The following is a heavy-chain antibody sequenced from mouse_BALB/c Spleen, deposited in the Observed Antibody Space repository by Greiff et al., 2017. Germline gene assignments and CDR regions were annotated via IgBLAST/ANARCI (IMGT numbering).Heavy chain of an antibody. V-gene: IGHV5-6-3*01. D-gene: IGHD1-1*01. Sequence: EVQLVESGGGLVQPGGSLKLSCAASGFTFSSYGMSWVRQTPDKRLELVATINSNGGSTYYPDSVKGRFTISRDNAKNTLYLQMSSLKSEDTAMYYCVSSTEGYYFDYWGQGTTLTVSS. J-gene: IGHJ2*01. CDR2: INSNGGST. CDR3: VSSTEGYYFDY. CDR1: GFTFSSYG.